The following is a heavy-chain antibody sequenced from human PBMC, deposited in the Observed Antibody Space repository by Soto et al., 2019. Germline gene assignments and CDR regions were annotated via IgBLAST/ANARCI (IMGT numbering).Heavy chain of an antibody. D-gene: IGHD2-2*01. CDR2: ISSSGTYI. V-gene: IGHV3-21*01. CDR3: ARDPSDCSSTSCWGYYALDV. Sequence: GPLRVSCAASVFTFSTYNMNWVREAPGKRLGWVSSISSSGTYIHYADSLKGRFTISRDNAKNSLYLQMISLRAEDTAVYYCARDPSDCSSTSCWGYYALDVWGQGTKFSVSS. J-gene: IGHJ6*02. CDR1: VFTFSTYN.